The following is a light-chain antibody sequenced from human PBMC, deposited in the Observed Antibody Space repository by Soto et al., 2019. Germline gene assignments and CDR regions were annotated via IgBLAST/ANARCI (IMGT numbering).Light chain of an antibody. CDR3: CSKAGTSPAV. CDR2: DVN. J-gene: IGLJ2*01. CDR1: SSDVGRYDY. Sequence: QSALTQPRSVSGSPGQSVTISCTGTSSDVGRYDYVSWYQHHPGKAPKLLIYDVNKWPSGVPDRFSGSKSGNTASLSISGLHAEDEADYYCCSKAGTSPAVFGGGTKLTVL. V-gene: IGLV2-11*01.